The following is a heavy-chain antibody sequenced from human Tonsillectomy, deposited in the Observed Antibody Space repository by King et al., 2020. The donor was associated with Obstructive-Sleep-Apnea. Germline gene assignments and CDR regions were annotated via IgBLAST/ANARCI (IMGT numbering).Heavy chain of an antibody. Sequence: VQLVESGGGLIKPGGSLRLSCAASGFTFSNAWMSWVRQAPGKGLEWVGRIKSKTDGGTTDYAAPVKGRFTISRDDSPNTLYLQMNSLKTEDTAVYYCTRFLRSFYFDYWGQGTLVTVSS. CDR2: IKSKTDGGTT. CDR3: TRFLRSFYFDY. V-gene: IGHV3-15*01. CDR1: GFTFSNAW. J-gene: IGHJ4*02. D-gene: IGHD3-3*01.